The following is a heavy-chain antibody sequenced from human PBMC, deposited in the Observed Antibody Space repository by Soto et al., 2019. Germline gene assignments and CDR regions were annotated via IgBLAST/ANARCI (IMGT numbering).Heavy chain of an antibody. Sequence: ASVKVSCKASGYTFTNSGISWVRQAPGQGLEWMGWIGAYNGHTKYAQKLQGRVTMTTDTSASTAYMELRSLKSDDTAVYYCAREDYYDSSGYLPVRYYFGMDVWGQGTTVTVSS. CDR1: GYTFTNSG. J-gene: IGHJ6*02. D-gene: IGHD3-22*01. CDR2: IGAYNGHT. V-gene: IGHV1-18*01. CDR3: AREDYYDSSGYLPVRYYFGMDV.